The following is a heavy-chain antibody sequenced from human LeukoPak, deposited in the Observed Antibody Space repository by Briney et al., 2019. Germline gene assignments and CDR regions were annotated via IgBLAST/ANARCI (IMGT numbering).Heavy chain of an antibody. CDR2: ISHDEKNK. CDR3: ATTFRGVIITRLDY. V-gene: IGHV3-30*04. J-gene: IGHJ4*02. CDR1: GFSFSGYA. Sequence: GALRLSCAASGFSFSGYAMHWVRRTPDKGLEWVAVISHDEKNKFYAESVKGRFTISRDNSKNTLFLEMNSLRPEDTAFYYCATTFRGVIITRLDYWGQGTLVTVSS. D-gene: IGHD3-10*01.